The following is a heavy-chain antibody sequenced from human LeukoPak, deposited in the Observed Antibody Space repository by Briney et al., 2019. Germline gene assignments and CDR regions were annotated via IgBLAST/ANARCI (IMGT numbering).Heavy chain of an antibody. D-gene: IGHD3-22*01. CDR3: AKEAYDSSGYYWGRFDY. Sequence: GGSLRLSCAASGFTFSSYGMHWVRQAPGKGLEWVAFIRYDGSNKYYADSVKGRFTISRDNSKNTLYLQMNSLRAEDTAVYYCAKEAYDSSGYYWGRFDYWGQGTLVTVSS. J-gene: IGHJ4*02. CDR1: GFTFSSYG. CDR2: IRYDGSNK. V-gene: IGHV3-30*02.